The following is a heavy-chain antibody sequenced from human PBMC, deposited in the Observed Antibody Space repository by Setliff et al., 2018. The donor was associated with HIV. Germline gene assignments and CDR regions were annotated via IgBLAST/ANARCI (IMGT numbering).Heavy chain of an antibody. CDR1: GYTFTGYY. V-gene: IGHV1-2*02. D-gene: IGHD4-17*01. Sequence: ASVKVSCKASGYTFTGYYMHWVRQAPGQGLEWMGWINPNNGGTNYAQKFQGRVTMTRDTSISTAYMELSRLRSDDTAVYYCARDRHYGGLPWYFETWGPGTLVTVSS. CDR3: ARDRHYGGLPWYFET. CDR2: INPNNGGT. J-gene: IGHJ4*02.